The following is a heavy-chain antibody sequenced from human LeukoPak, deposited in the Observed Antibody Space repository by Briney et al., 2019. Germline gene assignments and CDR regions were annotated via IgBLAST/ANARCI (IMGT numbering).Heavy chain of an antibody. J-gene: IGHJ3*02. D-gene: IGHD2-15*01. CDR2: IRSKAKSYAK. V-gene: IGHV3-73*01. CDR1: GFTFSSSA. Sequence: GGSLRLSCAASGFTFSSSAMHWVRQASGKGLEWVGCIRSKAKSYAKGYAASVKGRFTISRDDSKNTAYLQINSLKTEDTAVYYCTRPPGYCSGGSCYSGHDAFDIWGQGTMVTVSS. CDR3: TRPPGYCSGGSCYSGHDAFDI.